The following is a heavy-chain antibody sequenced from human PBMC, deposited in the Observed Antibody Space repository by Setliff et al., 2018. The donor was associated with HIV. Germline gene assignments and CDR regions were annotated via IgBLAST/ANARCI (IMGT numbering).Heavy chain of an antibody. V-gene: IGHV3-48*03. CDR3: ARVLNTYTGDAFDI. CDR2: ISSSGSTI. D-gene: IGHD2-2*02. CDR1: GFTFSSYE. Sequence: PGGSLRLSCAASGFTFSSYEMNWVRQAPGKGLEWVSYISSSGSTIYYADSVKGRFTISRDNAKNSLYLQMNSLRAEDTAVYSCARVLNTYTGDAFDIWGQGT. J-gene: IGHJ3*02.